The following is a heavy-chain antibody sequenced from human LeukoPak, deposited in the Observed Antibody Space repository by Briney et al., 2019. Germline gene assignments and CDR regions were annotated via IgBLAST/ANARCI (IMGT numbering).Heavy chain of an antibody. D-gene: IGHD5-18*01. Sequence: GGSLRLSCAASGFTFSSYAMNWVRQAPGKGLEWVSYISNSGSTIDYADSVKGRFTISRDNAKNSLYLQMNSLRAEDTAVYYCARLRGYSYGYADYWGQGTLVTVSS. V-gene: IGHV3-48*04. J-gene: IGHJ4*02. CDR2: ISNSGSTI. CDR1: GFTFSSYA. CDR3: ARLRGYSYGYADY.